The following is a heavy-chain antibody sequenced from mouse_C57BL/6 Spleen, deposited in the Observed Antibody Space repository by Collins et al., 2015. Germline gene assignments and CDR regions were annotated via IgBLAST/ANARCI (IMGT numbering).Heavy chain of an antibody. V-gene: IGHV9-3*01. CDR2: INTYSGVP. CDR1: GYTFTTYG. Sequence: QIQLVQSGPELKKPGETVKISCKASGYTFTTYGMSWVKQAPGEGLKWMGWINTYSGVPTYADDFKGRFALSLETSVSTAFLQINNLKNEDTATYFCATWDYDGYAMDYWGQGTSVTVSS. CDR3: ATWDYDGYAMDY. J-gene: IGHJ4*01. D-gene: IGHD2-4*01.